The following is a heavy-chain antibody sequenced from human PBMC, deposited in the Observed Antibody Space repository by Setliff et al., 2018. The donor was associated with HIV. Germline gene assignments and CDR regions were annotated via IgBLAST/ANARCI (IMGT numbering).Heavy chain of an antibody. Sequence: SETLSLTCTLYGASFSGYFWSWIRQPPGKGVEWIGEINHAGSTNFNPSLKGRVTISVDMSKRQFSLHLTSVTAADTAVYYCATLSGPVDHWGQGTLVTVSS. J-gene: IGHJ4*02. D-gene: IGHD3-3*01. CDR2: INHAGST. V-gene: IGHV4-34*01. CDR3: ATLSGPVDH. CDR1: GASFSGYF.